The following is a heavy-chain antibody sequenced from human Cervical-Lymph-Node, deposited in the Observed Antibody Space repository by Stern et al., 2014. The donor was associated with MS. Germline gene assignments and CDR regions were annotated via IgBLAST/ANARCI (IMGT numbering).Heavy chain of an antibody. Sequence: VQLVESGPGLVKPSQTLSLTCTVSGGSISSGSYYWSWIRQPAGKGLEWIGRIYTSGSTNYNPSLKSRVTISVHTSQNQFSLKLSSGTAADTAVYYCARGAVAGNFDYWGQGTLVTVSS. D-gene: IGHD6-19*01. CDR2: IYTSGST. CDR1: GGSISSGSYY. CDR3: ARGAVAGNFDY. J-gene: IGHJ4*02. V-gene: IGHV4-61*02.